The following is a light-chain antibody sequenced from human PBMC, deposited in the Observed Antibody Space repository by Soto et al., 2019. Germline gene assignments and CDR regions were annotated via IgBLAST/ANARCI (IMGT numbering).Light chain of an antibody. CDR2: EVS. V-gene: IGLV2-23*02. Sequence: QSVVTQPASVSGSPGQSITISCTGTSSDVGSYNLVSWYQQHPGKAPKVMIYEVSKRPSGVSNRFSGSKSGNTASLTISGLQAEDEADYYCCSYAGSSTPYVFGTGTKLTVL. CDR1: SSDVGSYNL. CDR3: CSYAGSSTPYV. J-gene: IGLJ1*01.